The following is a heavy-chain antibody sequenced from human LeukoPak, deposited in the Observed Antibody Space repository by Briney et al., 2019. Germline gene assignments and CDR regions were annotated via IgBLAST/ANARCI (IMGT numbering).Heavy chain of an antibody. J-gene: IGHJ3*02. CDR1: GYTFTSYG. V-gene: IGHV1-2*06. D-gene: IGHD1-7*01. Sequence: ASVKVSCKASGYTFTSYGISWVRQAPGQGLEWMGRINPNSGGTNYAQKLQGRVTMTRDTSISTAYMELSRLRSDDTAVYYCARVRINWNYSFDIWGQGTMVTVSS. CDR2: INPNSGGT. CDR3: ARVRINWNYSFDI.